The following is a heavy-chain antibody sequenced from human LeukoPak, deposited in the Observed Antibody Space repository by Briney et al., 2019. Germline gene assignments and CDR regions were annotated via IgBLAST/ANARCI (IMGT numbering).Heavy chain of an antibody. J-gene: IGHJ3*02. V-gene: IGHV4-30-2*01. D-gene: IGHD4-23*01. Sequence: SQTLSLTCAVSGGSISSGGYSWSWIRQPPGKGLEWIGYIYHSGSTYYNPSLKSRVTISVDRSKNQFSLKLSSVTAADTAVYYCARGLRHTVVTPRAFDIWGQGTMVTVSS. CDR1: GGSISSGGYS. CDR3: ARGLRHTVVTPRAFDI. CDR2: IYHSGST.